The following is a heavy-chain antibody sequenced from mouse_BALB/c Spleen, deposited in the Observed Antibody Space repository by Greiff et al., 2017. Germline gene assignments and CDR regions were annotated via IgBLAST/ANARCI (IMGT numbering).Heavy chain of an antibody. J-gene: IGHJ3*01. CDR1: GFSLTGYG. V-gene: IGHV2-6-7*01. D-gene: IGHD2-1*01. Sequence: VQLKQSGPGLVAPSQSLSITCTVSGFSLTGYGVNWVRQPPGKGLEWLGMIWGDGSTDYNSALKSRLSISKDNSKSQVFLKMNSLQTDDTARYYCARDHDGNYPAWFAYWGQGTLVTVSA. CDR3: ARDHDGNYPAWFAY. CDR2: IWGDGST.